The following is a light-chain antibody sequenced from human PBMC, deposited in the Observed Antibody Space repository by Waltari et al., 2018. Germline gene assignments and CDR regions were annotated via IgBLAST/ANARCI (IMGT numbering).Light chain of an antibody. CDR3: MSYTMSTTLV. CDR2: DVN. Sequence: QSALTQPASVSGSPGQSITISCTGSSSDVGAYNYVSWYQHHPGKAPKLLIYDVNKWPSGVSNLFSGSKSGTTASLTIFGLQAEDEADYYCMSYTMSTTLVIGGGTKLTVL. V-gene: IGLV2-14*03. CDR1: SSDVGAYNY. J-gene: IGLJ2*01.